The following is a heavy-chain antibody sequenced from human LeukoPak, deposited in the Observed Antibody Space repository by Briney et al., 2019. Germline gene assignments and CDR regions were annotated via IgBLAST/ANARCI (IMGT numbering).Heavy chain of an antibody. Sequence: GGSLRLSCAASGFTFSDYYMSWIRQAPGKGLEWVSYISSSGSTIYYADSVKGRFTISRDNAKNSLYLQMNSLRAEDTAVYYCAREGNFYDSSGYYKANDYWGQGTLVTVSS. J-gene: IGHJ4*02. V-gene: IGHV3-11*04. D-gene: IGHD3-22*01. CDR1: GFTFSDYY. CDR2: ISSSGSTI. CDR3: AREGNFYDSSGYYKANDY.